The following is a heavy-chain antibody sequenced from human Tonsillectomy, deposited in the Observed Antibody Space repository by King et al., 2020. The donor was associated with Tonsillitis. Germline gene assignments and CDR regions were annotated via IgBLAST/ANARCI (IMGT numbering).Heavy chain of an antibody. Sequence: VQLVQSGAEVKKPESSVKVSCKTSGGPFINYAISWVRQAPGQGLEWMGGVTPNLRTANYAQRFQDIVTIYADKSTTTTYMELRNLRTEDTAMYYCARGTSPRGAFDSWGQGTLVTVSS. J-gene: IGHJ4*02. CDR1: GGPFINYA. CDR2: VTPNLRTA. V-gene: IGHV1-69*06. D-gene: IGHD3-10*01. CDR3: ARGTSPRGAFDS.